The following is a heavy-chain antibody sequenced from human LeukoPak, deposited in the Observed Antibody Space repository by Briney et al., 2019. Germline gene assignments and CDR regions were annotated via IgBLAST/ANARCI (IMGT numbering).Heavy chain of an antibody. CDR2: VSAYNGKT. V-gene: IGHV1-18*01. D-gene: IGHD6-19*01. CDR1: GYNFTNYV. CDR3: AREGSGFDY. J-gene: IGHJ4*02. Sequence: GASVKVSCKASGYNFTNYVITWVRQAPGQGLEWMGWVSAYNGKTNYAQKFQDRVSMTTDTSTSTAYMELRSLRSDDTAVYYCAREGSGFDYWGQGTLVTVSS.